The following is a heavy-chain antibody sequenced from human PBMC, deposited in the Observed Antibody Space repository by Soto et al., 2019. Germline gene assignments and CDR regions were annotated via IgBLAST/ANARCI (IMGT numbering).Heavy chain of an antibody. CDR1: GFSVSSNY. CDR3: ARDFMVTTGDYGLDV. CDR2: LYSGGST. J-gene: IGHJ6*02. Sequence: EEQLVESGGGLVQPGGSRRLSCEASGFSVSSNYMTWVRQAPGKGLEWVSVLYSGGSTYYADSVQGRFTVSRDNSKNTLFLQMNSLRADDTAVYFCARDFMVTTGDYGLDVWGQGTTVTVSS. D-gene: IGHD1-1*01. V-gene: IGHV3-66*01.